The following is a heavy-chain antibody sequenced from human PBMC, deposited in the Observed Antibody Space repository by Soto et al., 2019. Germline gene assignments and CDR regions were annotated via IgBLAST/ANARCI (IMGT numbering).Heavy chain of an antibody. CDR2: INHSGST. V-gene: IGHV4-34*01. J-gene: IGHJ6*02. CDR3: ARGSLSYYYYYGMDV. CDR1: GGSFSVYY. Sequence: SETLSLTCAVYGGSFSVYYWSWIRQPPGKGLEWIGEINHSGSTNYNPSLKSRVTISVDTSKNQFSLKLSSVTAADTAVYYCARGSLSYYYYYGMDVWGQGTSVTVSS. D-gene: IGHD1-26*01.